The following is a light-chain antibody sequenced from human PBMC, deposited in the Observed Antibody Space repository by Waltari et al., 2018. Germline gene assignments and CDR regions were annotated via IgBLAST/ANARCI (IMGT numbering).Light chain of an antibody. V-gene: IGKV3D-15*01. Sequence: EIVMTQSPATLSVSPGERVTLSCWASQSVSSNLAWYQQKPGQGPSLLIYDAYTRAPGLPARFSGSGSGTEFTLTISSLTSEDFAIYYCQQYINWPSFTFGPGTKVDIK. J-gene: IGKJ3*01. CDR3: QQYINWPSFT. CDR1: QSVSSN. CDR2: DAY.